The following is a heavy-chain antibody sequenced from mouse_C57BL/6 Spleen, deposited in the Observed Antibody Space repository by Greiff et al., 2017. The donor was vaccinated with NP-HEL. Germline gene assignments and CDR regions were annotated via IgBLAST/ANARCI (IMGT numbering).Heavy chain of an antibody. CDR1: GYTFTSYW. Sequence: QVQLQQPGAELVKPGASVKLSCKASGYTFTSYWMHWVKQRPGQGLEWIGMIHPNSGSTNYNEKFKSKATLTVDKSSSTAYMQLSSLTSEDSAVYYCARCDYGSLYYFDYWGQGTTRTVSS. J-gene: IGHJ2*01. CDR2: IHPNSGST. D-gene: IGHD1-1*01. V-gene: IGHV1-64*01. CDR3: ARCDYGSLYYFDY.